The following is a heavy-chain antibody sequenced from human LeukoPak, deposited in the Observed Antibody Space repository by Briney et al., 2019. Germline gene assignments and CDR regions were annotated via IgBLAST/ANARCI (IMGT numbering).Heavy chain of an antibody. Sequence: PSETLSLTCAVYGGSFSGYYWSWIRQPPGKGLEWIGEINHSGSTNYNPSLKSRVTISVDTSKNQFSLKLSSVTAADTAVYYCARGVAAADPYYFDYWGQGTLVTVS. CDR1: GGSFSGYY. V-gene: IGHV4-34*01. CDR3: ARGVAAADPYYFDY. D-gene: IGHD6-13*01. CDR2: INHSGST. J-gene: IGHJ4*02.